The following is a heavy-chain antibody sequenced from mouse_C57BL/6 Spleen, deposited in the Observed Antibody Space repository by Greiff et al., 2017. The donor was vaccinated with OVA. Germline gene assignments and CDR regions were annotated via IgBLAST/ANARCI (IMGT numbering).Heavy chain of an antibody. CDR3: ARAGDYGNGFAY. Sequence: QVQLQQPGAELVKPGASVKLSCKASGYTFTSYWMHWVKQRPGQGLEWIGMIHPNSGSTNYNEKFKSKATLTVDKSSSTAYMQLSSLTSEDSAVYYCARAGDYGNGFAYWGQGTLVTVSA. CDR2: IHPNSGST. CDR1: GYTFTSYW. J-gene: IGHJ3*01. D-gene: IGHD2-1*01. V-gene: IGHV1-64*01.